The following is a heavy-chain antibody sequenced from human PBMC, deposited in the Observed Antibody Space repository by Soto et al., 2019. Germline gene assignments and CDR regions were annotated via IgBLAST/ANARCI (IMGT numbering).Heavy chain of an antibody. Sequence: QVQLQESGPGLVKPSQTLSLTCSVSGASTVSHYHWTWIRQPPGKFLEWMGYIFNSGTTFYNPSRTSRLSISMDTSGNHFSLELRSVTAADTAVYYCALALVPTTGLDYWGQGTLVTVSS. CDR2: IFNSGTT. CDR3: ALALVPTTGLDY. CDR1: GASTVSHYH. J-gene: IGHJ4*02. D-gene: IGHD6-13*01. V-gene: IGHV4-31*02.